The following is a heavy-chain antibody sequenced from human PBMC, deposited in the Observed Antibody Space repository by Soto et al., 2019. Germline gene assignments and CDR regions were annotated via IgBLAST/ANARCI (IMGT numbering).Heavy chain of an antibody. J-gene: IGHJ4*02. Sequence: SETLSLTCTVSGGSISSYYWSWIRQPPGKGLEWIGYIYYSGSTNYNPSLKSRVTISVDTSKNQFSLKLSSVTAADTAVYYCARRGGYDYYPPYFDYWGQGTLVTVSS. CDR3: ARRGGYDYYPPYFDY. CDR2: IYYSGST. D-gene: IGHD5-12*01. V-gene: IGHV4-59*08. CDR1: GGSISSYY.